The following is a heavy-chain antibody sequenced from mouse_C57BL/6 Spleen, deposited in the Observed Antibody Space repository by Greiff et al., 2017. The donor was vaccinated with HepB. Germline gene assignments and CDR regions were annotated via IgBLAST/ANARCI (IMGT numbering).Heavy chain of an antibody. D-gene: IGHD1-1*01. CDR2: INPGSGNT. V-gene: IGHV1-54*01. CDR1: GYAFTNYL. CDR3: ARRWDIVCSSYEGWFAY. J-gene: IGHJ3*01. Sequence: VQLQQSGAELVRPGTSVKVSCKASGYAFTNYLIEWVKQRPGQGLEWIGVINPGSGNTYYNEKFKGKATLTADKSSSTAYMELRSLTSEDSAVYFCARRWDIVCSSYEGWFAYWGQGTLVTVSA.